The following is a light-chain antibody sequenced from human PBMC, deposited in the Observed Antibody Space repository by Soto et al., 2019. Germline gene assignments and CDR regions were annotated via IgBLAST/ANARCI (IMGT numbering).Light chain of an antibody. CDR1: QAIYNY. CDR3: QKFSAVPT. Sequence: DIQMTQSPSSLSASVGDRVTITCRASQAIYNYLAWYQQKPGKVPTLLLSAASTLQSGVPPRFSGSGSGTDFALTIRSLQPEDGATYYCQKFSAVPTFGGGTKVEI. V-gene: IGKV1-27*01. J-gene: IGKJ4*01. CDR2: AAS.